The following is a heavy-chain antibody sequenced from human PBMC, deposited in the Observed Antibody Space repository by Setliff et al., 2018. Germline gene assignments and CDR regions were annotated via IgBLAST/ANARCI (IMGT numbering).Heavy chain of an antibody. CDR2: ISYSGGV. CDR1: GVTIGGNNYYY. J-gene: IGHJ4*02. V-gene: IGHV4-39*07. CDR3: RFWRGYYKNDD. D-gene: IGHD3-3*01. Sequence: KPSETLSLTCSLSGVTIGGNNYYYWAWIRQPPGKGLEWIGTISYSGGVFYNTSLKSRVAISADTSRIQFSLRLPPVTAADTAVYYCRFWRGYYKNDDGGQGTRVTV.